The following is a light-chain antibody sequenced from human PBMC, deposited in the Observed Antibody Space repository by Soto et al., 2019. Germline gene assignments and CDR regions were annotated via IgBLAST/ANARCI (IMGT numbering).Light chain of an antibody. V-gene: IGKV3-20*01. Sequence: EIVLTQSPGTLSLSPGEGATLSCRASQSVSSSYLAWFQQKPGQAPRLLIYGASSRATGIPDRFSGSESGTDFTLTISSLQPDDFATYYCQQYNSYSPYTFGQGTNLEIK. CDR3: QQYNSYSPYT. CDR1: QSVSSSY. CDR2: GAS. J-gene: IGKJ2*01.